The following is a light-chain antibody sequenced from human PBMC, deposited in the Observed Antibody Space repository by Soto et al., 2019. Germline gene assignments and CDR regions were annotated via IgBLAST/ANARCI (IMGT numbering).Light chain of an antibody. CDR2: GAS. CDR1: QSVSSS. CDR3: QQYNNWWT. Sequence: EIVMPQSPATLSVSPGERATLSCRASQSVSSSLAWYQQKPGQAPRLLIYGASTRATGIPARFSGSGSETEFTLTISSLQSEDFAVYYCQQYNNWWTFGQGTKVEIK. J-gene: IGKJ1*01. V-gene: IGKV3-15*01.